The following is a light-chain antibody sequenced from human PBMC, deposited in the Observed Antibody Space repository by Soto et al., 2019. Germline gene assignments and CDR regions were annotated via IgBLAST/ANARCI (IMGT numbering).Light chain of an antibody. CDR1: KLGNKY. V-gene: IGLV3-1*01. CDR3: QAWDSNTAL. CDR2: QDT. J-gene: IGLJ2*01. Sequence: SYELTQPPSVSVSPGQTASITCSGDKLGNKYSSWYQQKPGRSPVLVIYQDTKRPSRIPERFSGSNSGNTATLTISGTQAMDEADYFCQAWDSNTALFGGGTKPTVL.